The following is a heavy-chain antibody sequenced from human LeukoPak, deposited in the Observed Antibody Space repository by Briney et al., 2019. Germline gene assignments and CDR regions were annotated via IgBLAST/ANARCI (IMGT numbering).Heavy chain of an antibody. Sequence: SETLSLTRTVSGGSISRYYWSWLRQPPGKGREWMAYISDIGSINYNPSLKSRVTISLDTSKNQFSLKLSSVTAADTAVYYCAGHHPRNTVDFWGQGTLVTVSS. CDR1: GGSISRYY. J-gene: IGHJ4*02. V-gene: IGHV4-59*08. CDR3: AGHHPRNTVDF. CDR2: ISDIGSI. D-gene: IGHD2/OR15-2a*01.